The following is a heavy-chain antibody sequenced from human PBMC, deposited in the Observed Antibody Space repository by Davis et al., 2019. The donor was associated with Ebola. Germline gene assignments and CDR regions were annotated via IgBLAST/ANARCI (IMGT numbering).Heavy chain of an antibody. Sequence: GESLKISCAASGFTFSSYAMRWVRQAPGKGLEWVSAISGSGGSTYYADSVKGRFTISRDNSKNTLYLQMNSLRAEDTAVYYCARGAGYRLSWFDPWGQGTLVTVSS. J-gene: IGHJ5*02. CDR3: ARGAGYRLSWFDP. V-gene: IGHV3-23*01. CDR2: ISGSGGST. D-gene: IGHD5-18*01. CDR1: GFTFSSYA.